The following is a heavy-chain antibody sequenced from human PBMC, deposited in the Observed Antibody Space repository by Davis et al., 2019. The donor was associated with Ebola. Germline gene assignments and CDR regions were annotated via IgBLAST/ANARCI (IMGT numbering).Heavy chain of an antibody. CDR1: GGSISSYY. V-gene: IGHV4-59*08. CDR3: ARRGRARGMDV. Sequence: SETLSPTCPVPGGSISSYYRSWIRQPPGKGLEWIGYIYYSGSTNYNPSLKSRVTISVDTSKNKFSLKLSSVTAADTAVYYCARRGRARGMDVWGQGTTVTVSS. J-gene: IGHJ6*02. CDR2: IYYSGST.